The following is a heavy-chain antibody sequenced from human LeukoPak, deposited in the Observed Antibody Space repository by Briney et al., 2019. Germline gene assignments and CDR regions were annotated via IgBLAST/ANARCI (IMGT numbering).Heavy chain of an antibody. Sequence: GRSLRLSCAASGFTFSSYAVHWVRQAPGKGLEWVAVISYDGSNKYYADSVKGRFTISRDNSKNALYLQMNSLRAEDTAVYYCARDHLSRYDSSGYYESYYYGMDVWGQGTTVTVSS. D-gene: IGHD3-22*01. V-gene: IGHV3-30-3*01. CDR3: ARDHLSRYDSSGYYESYYYGMDV. J-gene: IGHJ6*02. CDR2: ISYDGSNK. CDR1: GFTFSSYA.